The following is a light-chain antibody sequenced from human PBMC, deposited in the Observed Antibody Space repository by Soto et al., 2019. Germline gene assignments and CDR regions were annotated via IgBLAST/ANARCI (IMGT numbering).Light chain of an antibody. CDR2: GAS. V-gene: IGKV3-20*01. CDR3: QHPWT. CDR1: KSVSSSY. J-gene: IGKJ1*01. Sequence: EIVLTRSPGPLSLSPGERATLSCRASKSVSSSYLAWYRQKPGQAPRLLIYGASSRATGIPDRFSGSGSGTDFTLTISRLEPEDFAGYYCQHPWTFGQGTKVEIK.